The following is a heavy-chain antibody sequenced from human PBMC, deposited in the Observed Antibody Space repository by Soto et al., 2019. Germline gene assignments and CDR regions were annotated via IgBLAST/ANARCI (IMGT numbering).Heavy chain of an antibody. CDR3: ARPESGIAVDGDAFDI. Sequence: QLQLQESGPGLVKPSETLSLTCTVSGGSISSSSYYWGWIRQPPGKGLEWIGSIYYSGSTYYNPSLKSRVTISVDTSKNQFSLELSSVTAADTAVYYCARPESGIAVDGDAFDIWGQGTMVTVSS. D-gene: IGHD6-19*01. CDR1: GGSISSSSYY. J-gene: IGHJ3*02. V-gene: IGHV4-39*01. CDR2: IYYSGST.